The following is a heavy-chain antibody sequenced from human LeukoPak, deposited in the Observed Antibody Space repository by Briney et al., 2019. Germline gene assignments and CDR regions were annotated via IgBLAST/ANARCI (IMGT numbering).Heavy chain of an antibody. D-gene: IGHD3-9*01. V-gene: IGHV4-59*01. CDR2: IYYSGST. J-gene: IGHJ6*02. CDR3: ARDRERYFDWLPTFDYYGMDV. Sequence: SETLSLTCTVSGGSISSYYWSWSRQPPGKGLEWIGYIYYSGSTNYNPSLKSRVTISVVTSKNQFSLKLSSVTAADTAVYYCARDRERYFDWLPTFDYYGMDVWGQGTTVTVSS. CDR1: GGSISSYY.